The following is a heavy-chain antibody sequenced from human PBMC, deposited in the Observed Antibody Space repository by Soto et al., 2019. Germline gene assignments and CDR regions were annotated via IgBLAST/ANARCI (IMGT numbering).Heavy chain of an antibody. J-gene: IGHJ5*02. Sequence: QVQLQESGPGLVKPSQTLSLTCTVSGGSISSGGYYWSWIRQHPGKVLEWIGYIYYSGSTYYNPSLKSRVTISVDTSKNQFSLKLSSVTAADTAVYYCAIDGTAAAGLRFDPWGQGTLVTVSS. V-gene: IGHV4-31*03. CDR3: AIDGTAAAGLRFDP. D-gene: IGHD6-13*01. CDR2: IYYSGST. CDR1: GGSISSGGYY.